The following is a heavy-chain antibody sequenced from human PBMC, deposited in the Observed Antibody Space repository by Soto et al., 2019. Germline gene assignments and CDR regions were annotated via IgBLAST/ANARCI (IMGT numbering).Heavy chain of an antibody. D-gene: IGHD2-15*01. V-gene: IGHV3-7*01. CDR1: GFTFSSYW. CDR3: ARERGGYYYFYGMDV. J-gene: IGHJ6*02. Sequence: LRLSCAASGFTFSSYWMSWVRQAPGKGLEWVANIKQDGSEKYYVDSVKGRFTISRDNAKNSLYLQMNSLRAEDTAVYYCARERGGYYYFYGMDVWGQGTTVTVSS. CDR2: IKQDGSEK.